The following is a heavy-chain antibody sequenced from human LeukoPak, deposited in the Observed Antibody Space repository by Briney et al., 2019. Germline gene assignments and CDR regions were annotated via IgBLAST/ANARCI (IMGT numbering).Heavy chain of an antibody. CDR3: ARAWYYYDSSGRDWLLLRGLFDY. CDR2: INPNSGGT. CDR1: GYTFTGYY. Sequence: EASVKVSCKASGYTFTGYYMHWVRQAPGQGLEWMGWINPNSGGTNYAQKFQGRVTMTRDTSISTAYMELSRLRSDDTAVYYCARAWYYYDSSGRDWLLLRGLFDYWGQGTLVTVSS. D-gene: IGHD3-22*01. J-gene: IGHJ4*02. V-gene: IGHV1-2*02.